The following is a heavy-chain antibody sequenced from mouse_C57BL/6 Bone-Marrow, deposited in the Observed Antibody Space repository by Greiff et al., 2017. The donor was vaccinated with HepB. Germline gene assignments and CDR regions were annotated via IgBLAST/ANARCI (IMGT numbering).Heavy chain of an antibody. CDR1: GYTFTSYW. Sequence: QVQLQQPGAELVKPGASVKLSCKASGYTFTSYWMQWVKQRPGKGLEWIGEIDPSDSYNNYNQKFKGTATLTVDTSSSTAYMQLSGVTSEDSAVYSCARVVYWFSYWGQGALVTVSA. CDR3: ARVVYWFSY. D-gene: IGHD1-1*01. J-gene: IGHJ3*01. V-gene: IGHV1-50*01. CDR2: IDPSDSYN.